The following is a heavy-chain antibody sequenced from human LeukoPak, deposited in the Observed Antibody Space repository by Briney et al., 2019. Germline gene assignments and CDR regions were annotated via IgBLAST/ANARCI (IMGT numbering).Heavy chain of an antibody. CDR2: IYYSGST. J-gene: IGHJ5*02. CDR3: ARVPSQYCSSTSCYEGVDWFDP. V-gene: IGHV4-59*01. D-gene: IGHD2-2*01. Sequence: SETLSLTCTVSGGSISSYYWSWIRQPPGKGLEWIGYIYYSGSTNYNPSLKSRVTISVDTSKNQFSLKLSSVTAADTAVYYCARVPSQYCSSTSCYEGVDWFDPWGQGILVTVSS. CDR1: GGSISSYY.